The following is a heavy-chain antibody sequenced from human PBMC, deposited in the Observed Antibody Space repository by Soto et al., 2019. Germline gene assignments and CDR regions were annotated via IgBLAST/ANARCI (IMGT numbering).Heavy chain of an antibody. D-gene: IGHD3-3*01. CDR1: GGSISSGGYY. V-gene: IGHV4-31*03. Sequence: QVQLQESGPGLGKPSQTLSLTCTVSGGSISSGGYYWSWIRQHPGKGLEWIGYIYYSGSTYYNPSLKSRVTISVDTSKNQFSLKLSSGTAADTAVYYCARRSYDFWSGYLPSGGMDVWGQGTTVTVSS. J-gene: IGHJ6*02. CDR2: IYYSGST. CDR3: ARRSYDFWSGYLPSGGMDV.